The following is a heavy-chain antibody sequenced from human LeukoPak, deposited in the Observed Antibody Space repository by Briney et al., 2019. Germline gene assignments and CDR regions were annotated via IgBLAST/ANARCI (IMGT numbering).Heavy chain of an antibody. CDR1: GFTFSSYS. D-gene: IGHD1-14*01. V-gene: IGHV3-21*01. CDR3: ARTGAHGAFDI. CDR2: ISSSGSYI. J-gene: IGHJ3*02. Sequence: PGGSLSLSCAASGFTFSSYSMNWVRQAPGKGLEWVSSISSSGSYIYYADSVKGRFTISRDNAKNSLYLQMNSLRAEDTAVYYCARTGAHGAFDIWGQGTMVTVSS.